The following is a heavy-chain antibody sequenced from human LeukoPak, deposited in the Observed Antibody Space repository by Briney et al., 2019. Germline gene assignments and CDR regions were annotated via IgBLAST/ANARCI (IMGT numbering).Heavy chain of an antibody. Sequence: SETLSLTCSVSGGSISSSNYHWGWIRQPPGKGLEWIGSGYYSGNSNYNPSLERRATISVDTSKNQFSLELSSVTAADTAVYCCASHFYSSGWFKYFDYWGQGSLVTVSS. J-gene: IGHJ4*02. D-gene: IGHD6-19*01. CDR3: ASHFYSSGWFKYFDY. V-gene: IGHV4-39*01. CDR2: GYYSGNS. CDR1: GGSISSSNYH.